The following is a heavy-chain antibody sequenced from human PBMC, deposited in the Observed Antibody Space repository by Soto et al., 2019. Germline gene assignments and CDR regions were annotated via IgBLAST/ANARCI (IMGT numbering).Heavy chain of an antibody. J-gene: IGHJ5*02. CDR3: ATGSVSIFGVVRFDP. D-gene: IGHD3-3*01. Sequence: ASVKVSCKVSGYTLTELSMHWVRQAPGKGLEWMGGFDPEDGETIYAQKFQGRVTMTEDTSTDTAYMELSSLRSEDMAVYYCATGSVSIFGVVRFDPWGQGTLVTVSS. CDR2: FDPEDGET. V-gene: IGHV1-24*01. CDR1: GYTLTELS.